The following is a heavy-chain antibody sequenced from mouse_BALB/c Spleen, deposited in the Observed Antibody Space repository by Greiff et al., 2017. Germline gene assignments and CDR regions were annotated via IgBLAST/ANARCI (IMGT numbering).Heavy chain of an antibody. V-gene: IGHV5-6-5*01. CDR2: ISSGGST. J-gene: IGHJ2*01. Sequence: EVKLVESGGGLVKPGGSLKLSCAASGFTFSSYAMSWVRQTPEKRLEWVASISSGGSTYYPDSVKGRFTISRDNARNILYLQMSSLRSEDTAMYYCARKGITTVVHYFDYWGQGTTLTVSS. CDR1: GFTFSSYA. D-gene: IGHD1-1*01. CDR3: ARKGITTVVHYFDY.